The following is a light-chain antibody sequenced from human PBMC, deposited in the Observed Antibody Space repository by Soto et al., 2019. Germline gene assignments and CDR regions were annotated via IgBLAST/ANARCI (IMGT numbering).Light chain of an antibody. CDR1: QSISSK. V-gene: IGKV3-15*01. CDR3: QQYNIWSSIT. CDR2: GAS. J-gene: IGKJ5*01. Sequence: EIVMTQSPATLSVSPGERATLSCRASQSISSKVGWYKQKPGQAPRHLIYGASTRATGVPPRFSGSGSGTEFTLTISSLQSEDFAVYYCQQYNIWSSITFGQGTRLEIK.